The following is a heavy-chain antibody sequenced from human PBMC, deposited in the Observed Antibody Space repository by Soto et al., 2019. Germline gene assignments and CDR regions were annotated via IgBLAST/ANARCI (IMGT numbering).Heavy chain of an antibody. CDR2: ISYDGSNK. CDR1: VFTFSSYA. CDR3: ASLLRSLDTAMVGGFDY. Sequence: VQLVESGGGVVQPGRSLRLSCAASVFTFSSYAMHWVRQAPGKGLEWVAVISYDGSNKYYADSVKGRFTISRDNSKNTLYLPMNGLRAEDTAVYYCASLLRSLDTAMVGGFDYWGQGTLVTVSS. D-gene: IGHD5-18*01. J-gene: IGHJ4*02. V-gene: IGHV3-30-3*01.